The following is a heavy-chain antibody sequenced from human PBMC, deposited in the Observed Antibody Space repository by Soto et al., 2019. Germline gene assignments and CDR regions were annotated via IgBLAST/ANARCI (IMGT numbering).Heavy chain of an antibody. CDR3: ARGTYYYDSSGYYSNYYYYGMDV. CDR1: EGSISSCA. CDR2: IIPIFGTA. J-gene: IGHJ6*02. D-gene: IGHD3-22*01. V-gene: IGHV1-69*13. Sequence: ASTAVSCTSSEGSISSCAIIWVRQYPGQGLEWMGGIIPIFGTANYAQKFQGRVTITADESTSTAYMELSSLRSEDTAVYYCARGTYYYDSSGYYSNYYYYGMDVWGQGTKVTVS.